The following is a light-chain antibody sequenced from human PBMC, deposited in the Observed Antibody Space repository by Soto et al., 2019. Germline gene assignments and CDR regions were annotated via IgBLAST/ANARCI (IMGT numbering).Light chain of an antibody. J-gene: IGKJ1*01. V-gene: IGKV3-20*01. Sequence: VLKQSPGTLSLSPGERATLSCRASQTVRNNYLAWYQQKPGQAPRLLIYDASSRATGIPDRFSGGGSGTDFTLTISRLEPEDFAVYYCQQYGSSGTFGQRTKVDIK. CDR1: QTVRNNY. CDR2: DAS. CDR3: QQYGSSGT.